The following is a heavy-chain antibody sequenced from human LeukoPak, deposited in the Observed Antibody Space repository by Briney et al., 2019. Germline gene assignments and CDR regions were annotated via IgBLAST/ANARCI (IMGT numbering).Heavy chain of an antibody. Sequence: ASVKVSCKASGYTFTGYYMHWVRQAPGQGLEWMGWINPNSGGTNYAQKFQGRVTMTRNTSISTAYMELSSLRSEDTAVYYCARAFYYGSGSYSPTPFDYWGQGTLVTVSS. CDR3: ARAFYYGSGSYSPTPFDY. V-gene: IGHV1-2*02. CDR2: INPNSGGT. D-gene: IGHD3-10*01. CDR1: GYTFTGYY. J-gene: IGHJ4*02.